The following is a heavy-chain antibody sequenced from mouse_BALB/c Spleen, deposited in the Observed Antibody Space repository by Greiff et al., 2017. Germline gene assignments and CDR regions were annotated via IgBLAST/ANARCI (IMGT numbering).Heavy chain of an antibody. Sequence: EVMLVESGGGLVQPGGSLKLSCAASGFTFSSYTMSWVRQTPEKRLEWVAYISNGGGSTYYPDTVKGRFTISRDNAKNTLYLQMSSLKSEDTAMYYCARHRGLLRLYFDYWGQGTTLTVSS. CDR2: ISNGGGST. D-gene: IGHD1-2*01. CDR3: ARHRGLLRLYFDY. CDR1: GFTFSSYT. V-gene: IGHV5-12-2*01. J-gene: IGHJ2*01.